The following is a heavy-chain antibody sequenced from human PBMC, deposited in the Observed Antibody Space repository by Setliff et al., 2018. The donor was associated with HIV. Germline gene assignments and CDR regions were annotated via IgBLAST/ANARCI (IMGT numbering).Heavy chain of an antibody. CDR2: IHYSGST. Sequence: SETLSLTCTVFGFSISSGYFWGWIRQPPGKGLEWIGSIHYSGSTYYNSSLRSRVTILVDTSRNQFSLKLSSVTAADTAVYYCASTGGYSYGFFDSWGQGALVTVSS. J-gene: IGHJ4*02. CDR1: GFSISSGYF. V-gene: IGHV4-38-2*02. D-gene: IGHD5-18*01. CDR3: ASTGGYSYGFFDS.